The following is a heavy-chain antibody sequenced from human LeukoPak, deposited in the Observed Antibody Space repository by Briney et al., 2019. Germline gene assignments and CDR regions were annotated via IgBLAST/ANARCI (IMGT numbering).Heavy chain of an antibody. V-gene: IGHV3-74*01. CDR1: GFAFSTYW. CDR3: ARDQPMQQPVRFDP. D-gene: IGHD6-13*01. J-gene: IGHJ5*02. Sequence: HTGGSLRLSCAASGFAFSTYWMYWVRQAPGKGLVWVSRIKPDGSSTSYADSVKGRFTISRDNAKNTLYLQMNSLRAEDTAVYYCARDQPMQQPVRFDPWGQGTLVTVSS. CDR2: IKPDGSST.